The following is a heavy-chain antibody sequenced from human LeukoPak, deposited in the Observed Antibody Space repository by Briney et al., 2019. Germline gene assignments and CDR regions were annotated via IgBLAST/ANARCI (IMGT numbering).Heavy chain of an antibody. D-gene: IGHD2-21*01. V-gene: IGHV3-20*04. CDR1: GFIFDDYG. Sequence: GGSLRLSCAASGFIFDDYGMTWVRQAPGKGLEWVSGITWNGGYTGYADSVKGRFTISRDNAKNSLYLQMNRLRAEDTALYYCAGTFFFDCRCFFPEFFQPWGQGPLVIISS. J-gene: IGHJ1*01. CDR3: AGTFFFDCRCFFPEFFQP. CDR2: ITWNGGYT.